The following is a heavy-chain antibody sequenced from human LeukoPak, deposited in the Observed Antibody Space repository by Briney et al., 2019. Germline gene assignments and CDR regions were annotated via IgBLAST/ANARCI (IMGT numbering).Heavy chain of an antibody. CDR1: GGSISSYY. J-gene: IGHJ4*02. D-gene: IGHD1-20*01. CDR2: IYYSGST. CDR3: ARKDNFLDYFDY. V-gene: IGHV4-59*08. Sequence: SETLSLTCTVSGGSISSYYWSWIWQPPGKGLEWIGYIYYSGSTNYNPSLKSRVTISVDTSKNQFSLKLSSVTAADTAVYYCARKDNFLDYFDYWGQGTLVTVSS.